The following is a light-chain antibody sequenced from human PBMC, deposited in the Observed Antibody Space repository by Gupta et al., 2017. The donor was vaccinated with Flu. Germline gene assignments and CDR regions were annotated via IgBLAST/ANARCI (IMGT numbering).Light chain of an antibody. CDR2: EGS. V-gene: IGKV2D-29*01. CDR3: MQSVQLPLT. J-gene: IGKJ4*01. Sequence: VTAEKAACICKKSSQVLWNSDGKNYLSWYLQKPGQPPQLLIYEGSNRGSGVPDRFSGSGSGTXFTLKIXRVEAEDVGVYYCMQSVQLPLTFGXGTKVEIK. CDR1: QVLWNSDGKNY.